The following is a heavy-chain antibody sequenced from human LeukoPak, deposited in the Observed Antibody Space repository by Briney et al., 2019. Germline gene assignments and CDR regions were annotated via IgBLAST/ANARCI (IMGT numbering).Heavy chain of an antibody. V-gene: IGHV1-69*04. Sequence: ASVKVSCKASGYTFTSYGISWVRQAPGQGLEWMGRIIPILGIANYAQKFQGRVTITADKSTSTAYMELSSLRSEDTAVYYCARAERDGYNLDWGQGTLVTVSS. CDR2: IIPILGIA. J-gene: IGHJ4*02. CDR3: ARAERDGYNLD. D-gene: IGHD5-24*01. CDR1: GYTFTSYG.